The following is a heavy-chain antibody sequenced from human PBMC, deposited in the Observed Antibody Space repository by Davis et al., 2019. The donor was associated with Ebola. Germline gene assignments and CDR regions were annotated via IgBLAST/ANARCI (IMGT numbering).Heavy chain of an antibody. J-gene: IGHJ3*01. Sequence: PSETLSLTCTVSGVSISRYYWSWIRQPPGKGLEWIGYISYTESTDYNPSLKSRVTMSVDTSKNHFSLRLSSVTAADTAVYYCARDRDAFDFWGQGTMVSVSS. CDR2: ISYTEST. CDR3: ARDRDAFDF. CDR1: GVSISRYY. D-gene: IGHD5-24*01. V-gene: IGHV4-59*01.